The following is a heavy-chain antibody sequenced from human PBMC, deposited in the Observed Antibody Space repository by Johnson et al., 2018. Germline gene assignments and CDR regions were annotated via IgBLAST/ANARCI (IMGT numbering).Heavy chain of an antibody. Sequence: QVQLQQWGAGLLKPSETLSLTCAVYGGSFSGYYWSWIRQPPGKGLEWIGEINHSGITNYNPSRKSRITIPVDTSKNQLSLKVNSVTGAYTAVYYCARGPGDVDDTRMDVWGQGTTVTVSS. D-gene: IGHD1-1*01. CDR1: GGSFSGYY. J-gene: IGHJ6*02. V-gene: IGHV4-34*01. CDR3: ARGPGDVDDTRMDV. CDR2: INHSGIT.